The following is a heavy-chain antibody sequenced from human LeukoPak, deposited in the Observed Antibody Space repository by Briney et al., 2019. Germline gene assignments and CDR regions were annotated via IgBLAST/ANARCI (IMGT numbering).Heavy chain of an antibody. D-gene: IGHD6-13*01. Sequence: SETLSLTCAVYGGSFSGYYWSWIRQPPGKGLEWIGEINHSGSTNYNPSLKSRVTISVDTSKNQFSLKLSSVTAADTAVYYCAREVAAAGRYYFDYWGQGTLVTVSS. J-gene: IGHJ4*02. V-gene: IGHV4-34*01. CDR1: GGSFSGYY. CDR3: AREVAAAGRYYFDY. CDR2: INHSGST.